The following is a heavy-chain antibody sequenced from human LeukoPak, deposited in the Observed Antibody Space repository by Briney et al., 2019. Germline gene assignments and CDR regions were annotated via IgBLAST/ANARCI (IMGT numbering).Heavy chain of an antibody. CDR1: GGSFSGYY. J-gene: IGHJ3*02. CDR3: ARSKVLRYFDWLLPDAFDI. D-gene: IGHD3-9*01. Sequence: SETLSLTCAVYGGSFSGYYWSWIRQPPGKGLEWVGEINHSGSTNYNPSLKSRVTISVDTSKNHFSLKLSSVTAADTAVYYCARSKVLRYFDWLLPDAFDIWGQGTMVTVSS. V-gene: IGHV4-34*01. CDR2: INHSGST.